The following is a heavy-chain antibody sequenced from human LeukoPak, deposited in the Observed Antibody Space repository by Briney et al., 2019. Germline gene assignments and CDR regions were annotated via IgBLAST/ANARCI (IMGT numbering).Heavy chain of an antibody. CDR1: GFTFSRYW. J-gene: IGHJ4*02. CDR3: ASGGRGLAARQSDY. Sequence: GGSLRLSCAASGFTFSRYWMSWVRQAPGKGLEWVANIKQDGSEKYYVDSVKGRFTISRDNARNSLYLQMNSLRAGDTAVYYCASGGRGLAARQSDYWGQGTLVTVSA. V-gene: IGHV3-7*01. CDR2: IKQDGSEK. D-gene: IGHD6-6*01.